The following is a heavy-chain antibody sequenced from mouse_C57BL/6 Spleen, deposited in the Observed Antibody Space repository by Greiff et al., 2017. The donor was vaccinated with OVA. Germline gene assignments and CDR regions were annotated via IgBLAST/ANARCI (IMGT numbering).Heavy chain of an antibody. CDR2: IYPRSGNT. V-gene: IGHV1-81*01. Sequence: VKLVESGAELARPGASVKLSCKASGYTFTSYGISWVKQRTGQGLEWIGEIYPRSGNTYYNEKFKGKATLTADKSSSTAYMELRSLTSEDSAVYFCARLAYDYDEYYFDYWGQGTTLTVSS. J-gene: IGHJ2*01. D-gene: IGHD2-4*01. CDR1: GYTFTSYG. CDR3: ARLAYDYDEYYFDY.